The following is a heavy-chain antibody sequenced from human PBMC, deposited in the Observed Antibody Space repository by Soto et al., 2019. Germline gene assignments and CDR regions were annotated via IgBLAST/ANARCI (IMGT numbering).Heavy chain of an antibody. CDR1: GFIFRSYA. CDR3: AKDPPWTVGPLAMDV. Sequence: PGGSLRLSCAASGFIFRSYAMNWVRQAPGKGLERVSGISGSGDSTYYADAVKGRFTISRDNSKNTLYLQMDSLRVEDTAVYYCAKDPPWTVGPLAMDVWGQGTTVTVSS. CDR2: ISGSGDST. V-gene: IGHV3-23*01. D-gene: IGHD1-26*01. J-gene: IGHJ6*02.